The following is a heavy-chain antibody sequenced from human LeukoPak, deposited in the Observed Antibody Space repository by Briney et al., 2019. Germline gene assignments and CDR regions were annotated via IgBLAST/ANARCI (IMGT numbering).Heavy chain of an antibody. CDR2: IIPIFGTA. J-gene: IGHJ6*03. D-gene: IGHD5-24*01. CDR1: GGTFSSYA. Sequence: SVKVSXKASGGTFSSYAISWVRQAPGQGLEWMGGIIPIFGTANYAQEFQGRVTITTDESTSTAYMELSSLRSEDTAVYYCARREMATTPYYYYYYYMDVWGKGTTVTVSS. V-gene: IGHV1-69*05. CDR3: ARREMATTPYYYYYYYMDV.